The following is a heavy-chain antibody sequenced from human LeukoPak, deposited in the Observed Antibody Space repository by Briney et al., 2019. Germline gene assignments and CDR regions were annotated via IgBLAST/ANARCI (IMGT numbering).Heavy chain of an antibody. V-gene: IGHV1-69*05. J-gene: IGHJ4*02. Sequence: ASVKVSCKASGYTFTNCGISWVRQAPGQGLEWMGGIIPIFGTANYAQKFQGRVTITTDESTSTAYMELRGLRSDDTAVYYCARALNSYGYSPFDSWGQGTLVTVSS. CDR3: ARALNSYGYSPFDS. CDR1: GYTFTNCG. D-gene: IGHD5-18*01. CDR2: IIPIFGTA.